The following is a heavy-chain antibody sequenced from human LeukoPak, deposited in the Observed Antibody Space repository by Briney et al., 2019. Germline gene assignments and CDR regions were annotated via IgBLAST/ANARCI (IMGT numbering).Heavy chain of an antibody. Sequence: SETLSLTCAVYGGSFSGYYWSWIRQPPGKGLEWIGEINHSGSTNYNPSLKSRVTISVDTSKNQFSLKLSSVTAADTAVYYCARDRRTIFGVVIRTGIDYWGQGPLVTVSS. D-gene: IGHD3-3*01. CDR1: GGSFSGYY. CDR2: INHSGST. J-gene: IGHJ4*02. CDR3: ARDRRTIFGVVIRTGIDY. V-gene: IGHV4-34*01.